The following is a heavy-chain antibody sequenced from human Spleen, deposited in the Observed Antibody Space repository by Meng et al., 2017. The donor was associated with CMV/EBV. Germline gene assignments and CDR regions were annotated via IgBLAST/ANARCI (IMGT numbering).Heavy chain of an antibody. Sequence: SETLSLTCTVSTGSIHTNNWWSWVRQSPGKWLEWIADIYHTGSTNKNPSLKSRVTISVDRSKNQFSLKLSSVTAADTAVYYCARVSGDFLRWFDPWGQGTLVTVSS. CDR1: TGSIHTNNW. CDR2: IYHTGST. V-gene: IGHV4-4*02. CDR3: ARVSGDFLRWFDP. J-gene: IGHJ5*02. D-gene: IGHD7-27*01.